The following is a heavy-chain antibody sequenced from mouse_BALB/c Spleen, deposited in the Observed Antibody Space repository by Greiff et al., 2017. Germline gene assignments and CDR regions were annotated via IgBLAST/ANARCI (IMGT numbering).Heavy chain of an antibody. CDR1: GYTFTSYD. CDR2: ICPGDGST. D-gene: IGHD3-1*01. J-gene: IGHJ2*01. Sequence: QVQLQQSGADLVKPGASVKLSCKASGYTFTSYDINWVRQRPEQGLEWIGWICPGDGSTKYNEKFKGKATLAKDNSSSTAYMQLSRLTSEDSAVYFGARGGASYYFDYWGQGTTLTVSS. V-gene: IGHV1-85*01. CDR3: ARGGASYYFDY.